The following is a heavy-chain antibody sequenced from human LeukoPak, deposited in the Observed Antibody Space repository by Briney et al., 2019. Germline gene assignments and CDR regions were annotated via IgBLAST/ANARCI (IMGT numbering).Heavy chain of an antibody. CDR3: AKDPISSSWYGGDN. CDR2: ISAGGGST. V-gene: IGHV3-23*01. J-gene: IGHJ4*02. CDR1: GFTFSNFA. Sequence: GESLRLSCAASGFTFSNFAMSWVRQAPGKGLEWVSGISAGGGSTYYADSVKGRFTISRDNSKNTLYLQMNSLRAEDTAVYYCAKDPISSSWYGGDNWGQGTLDTVSS. D-gene: IGHD6-13*01.